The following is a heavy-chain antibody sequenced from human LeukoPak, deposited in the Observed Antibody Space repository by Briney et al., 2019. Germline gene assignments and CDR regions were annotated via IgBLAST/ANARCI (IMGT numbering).Heavy chain of an antibody. D-gene: IGHD5-24*01. J-gene: IGHJ4*02. V-gene: IGHV4-34*01. CDR2: INHSGST. CDR3: ARGGGRDGYYFDY. CDR1: GGSFSGYY. Sequence: PSETLSLTCAVYGGSFSGYYWSWIRQPPGKGLEWIGEINHSGSTNYNPSLKSRVTISVDTSKNQFSLKLRSVTAADTAVYYCARGGGRDGYYFDYWGQGTLVTVSS.